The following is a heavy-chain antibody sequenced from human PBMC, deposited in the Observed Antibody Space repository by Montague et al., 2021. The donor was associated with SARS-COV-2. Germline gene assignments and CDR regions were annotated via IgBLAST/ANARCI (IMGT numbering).Heavy chain of an antibody. CDR1: DGSISSGGYY. Sequence: TLSLTCTVSDGSISSGGYYWSWIRQHPGKGLEWIGYIYYSGSTYYNPSLKSRVTISVDTSKNQFSLKLSSVTAADTAVYYCALNYFRVRSWYGMDVWGQGTTVTVSS. CDR3: ALNYFRVRSWYGMDV. D-gene: IGHD3-10*01. J-gene: IGHJ6*02. V-gene: IGHV4-31*03. CDR2: IYYSGST.